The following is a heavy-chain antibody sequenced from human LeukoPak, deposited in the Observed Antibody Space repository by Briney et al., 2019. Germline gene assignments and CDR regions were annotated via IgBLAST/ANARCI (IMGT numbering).Heavy chain of an antibody. CDR1: GYTFTSYD. Sequence: ASVKVSCKASGYTFTSYDVNWVRQATGQGLEWMGWMSPDSGNTGYAQKFQGRVTMTRDTSISTAYMELSSLRSEDTAVYCCARIAAPGYWGQGTLVTVSS. V-gene: IGHV1-8*01. CDR3: ARIAAPGY. CDR2: MSPDSGNT. J-gene: IGHJ4*02. D-gene: IGHD2-21*01.